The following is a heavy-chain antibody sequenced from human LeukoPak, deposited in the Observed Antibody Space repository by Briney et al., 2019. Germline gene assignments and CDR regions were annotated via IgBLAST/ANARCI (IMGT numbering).Heavy chain of an antibody. D-gene: IGHD3-22*01. CDR1: GFTFSSYS. V-gene: IGHV3-48*04. J-gene: IGHJ4*02. CDR3: ARDYYDSSGYYGGTYFDY. Sequence: PGGSLRLSCAASGFTFSSYSMNWVRQAPGKGLEWVSYISSSSSTIYYADSVKGRFTIPRDNAKNSLYLQMNSLRAEDTAVYYCARDYYDSSGYYGGTYFDYWGQGTLVTVSS. CDR2: ISSSSSTI.